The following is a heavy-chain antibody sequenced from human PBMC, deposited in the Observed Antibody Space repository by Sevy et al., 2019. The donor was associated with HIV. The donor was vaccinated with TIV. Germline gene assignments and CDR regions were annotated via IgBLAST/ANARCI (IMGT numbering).Heavy chain of an antibody. Sequence: GGSLRLSCAASGFTFSSYAMSWVRQAPGKGLEWVSVISGNGGYTYYADSVKGRFTISRDTSKNTLYLQMNGLRAEDTAVYYCAKGSTSSSEVGYFDYWGQGTLVTVSS. CDR1: GFTFSSYA. V-gene: IGHV3-23*01. CDR2: ISGNGGYT. D-gene: IGHD2-2*01. J-gene: IGHJ4*02. CDR3: AKGSTSSSEVGYFDY.